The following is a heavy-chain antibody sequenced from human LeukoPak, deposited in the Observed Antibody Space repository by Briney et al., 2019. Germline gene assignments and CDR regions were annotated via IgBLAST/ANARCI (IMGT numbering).Heavy chain of an antibody. J-gene: IGHJ4*02. D-gene: IGHD5-18*01. CDR3: ATPGAAMVTIDY. CDR1: GGSISSSSYY. CDR2: IYYSGST. V-gene: IGHV4-39*07. Sequence: SETLSLTCTVSGGSISSSSYYWGWIRQPPGTGLEWIGSIYYSGSTYYNPSLKSRVTISVDTSKNQFSLKLSSVTAADTAVYYCATPGAAMVTIDYWGQGTLVTVSS.